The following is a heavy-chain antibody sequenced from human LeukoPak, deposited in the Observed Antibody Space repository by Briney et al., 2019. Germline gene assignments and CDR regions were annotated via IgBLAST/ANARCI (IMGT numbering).Heavy chain of an antibody. D-gene: IGHD6-19*01. J-gene: IGHJ4*02. CDR1: GFTVSSNY. Sequence: PGGSLRLSCAASGFTVSSNYMSWVRQAPGKGLVWVSRINSDGSSTSYADSVKGRFTISRDNAKNTLYLQMNSLRAEDTAVYYCARDEAVAGNYWGQGTLVTVSS. CDR3: ARDEAVAGNY. CDR2: INSDGSST. V-gene: IGHV3-74*01.